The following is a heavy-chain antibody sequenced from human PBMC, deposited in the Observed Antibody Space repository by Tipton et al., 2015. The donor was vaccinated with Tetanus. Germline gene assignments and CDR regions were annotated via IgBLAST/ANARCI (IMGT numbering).Heavy chain of an antibody. J-gene: IGHJ3*01. CDR3: ARTVFRSPDWLWTSAFDL. Sequence: TLSLTCTIYGGSFSGYYWSWIRQPPGRGLEWIGEIHPSGITTCNPPLESRVTLSQDTPKSQFSLKLNSVTAADTAVYYCARTVFRSPDWLWTSAFDLWGQGKMVTVSS. D-gene: IGHD3-9*01. V-gene: IGHV4-34*01. CDR2: IHPSGIT. CDR1: GGSFSGYY.